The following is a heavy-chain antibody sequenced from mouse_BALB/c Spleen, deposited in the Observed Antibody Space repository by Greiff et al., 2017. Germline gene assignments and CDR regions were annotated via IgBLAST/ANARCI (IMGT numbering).Heavy chain of an antibody. J-gene: IGHJ2*01. V-gene: IGHV5-17*02. CDR2: ISSGSSTI. CDR1: GFTFSSFG. D-gene: IGHD2-1*01. CDR3: ARSRNYYFDY. Sequence: EVNLVESGGGLVQPGGSRKLSCAASGFTFSSFGMHWVRQAPEKGLEWVAYISSGSSTIYYADTVKGRFTISRDNPKNTLFLQMTSLRSEDTAMYYCARSRNYYFDYWGQGTTLTVSS.